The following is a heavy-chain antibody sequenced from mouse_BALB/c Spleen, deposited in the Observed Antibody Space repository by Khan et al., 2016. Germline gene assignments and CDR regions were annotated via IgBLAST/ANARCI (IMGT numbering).Heavy chain of an antibody. J-gene: IGHJ2*01. D-gene: IGHD2-1*01. Sequence: EVELVKSGGGLVKPGGSLKLSCAASGFTFSSYAMSWVRQTPEKRLEWVASISSGGSTYYPDSVKGRFTISRDNARNILNLQMSSLRSEDTAMYYCAREDYGNYGDYFDYWGQGTTLTVSS. CDR3: AREDYGNYGDYFDY. V-gene: IGHV5-6-5*01. CDR1: GFTFSSYA. CDR2: ISSGGST.